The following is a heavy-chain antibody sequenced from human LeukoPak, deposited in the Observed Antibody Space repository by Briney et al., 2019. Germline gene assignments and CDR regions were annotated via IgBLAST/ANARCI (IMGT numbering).Heavy chain of an antibody. CDR3: AKYRGYGDMYYFDY. CDR2: ISGSGGGT. CDR1: GFTFSSYA. D-gene: IGHD4-17*01. J-gene: IGHJ4*02. Sequence: PGGSLRLSCAASGFTFSSYAMSWVRQAPGKGLEWVSAISGSGGGTYYADSVKGRFTISRGNSKNTLYLQMNSLRAEDTAVYYCAKYRGYGDMYYFDYWGQGTLVTVSS. V-gene: IGHV3-23*01.